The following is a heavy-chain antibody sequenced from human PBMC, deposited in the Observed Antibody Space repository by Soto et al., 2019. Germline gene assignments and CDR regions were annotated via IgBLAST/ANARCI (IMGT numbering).Heavy chain of an antibody. CDR1: GYTFTGYY. J-gene: IGHJ5*02. V-gene: IGHV1-2*02. CDR2: INPNSGGT. CDR3: ARDGYSSSLNWFDP. Sequence: ASVKVSCKASGYTFTGYYMHWVRQAPGQGLEWMGWINPNSGGTNYAQKFQGRVTMTRDTSISTAYMELSRLRSDDTAVYYCARDGYSSSLNWFDPWGQGTLVTVSS. D-gene: IGHD6-13*01.